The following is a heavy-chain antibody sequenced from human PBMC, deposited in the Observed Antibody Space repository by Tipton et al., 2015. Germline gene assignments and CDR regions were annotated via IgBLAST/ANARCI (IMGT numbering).Heavy chain of an antibody. J-gene: IGHJ5*02. V-gene: IGHV6-1*01. Sequence: GLVKPSQTLSLTCAISGDSVSSNTAAWHWIRQYPSRGLEWLGRTYYRSNWNNDYAVSVKSRITITPDTSKNQFTLHLNSVTPDDTAMYYCARGAQHSTWSWGQGTLVTDSS. CDR2: TYYRSNWNN. D-gene: IGHD6-13*01. CDR3: ARGAQHSTWS. CDR1: GDSVSSNTAA.